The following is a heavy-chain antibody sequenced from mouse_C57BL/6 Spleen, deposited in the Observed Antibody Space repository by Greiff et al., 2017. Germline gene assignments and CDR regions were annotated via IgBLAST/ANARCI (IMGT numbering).Heavy chain of an antibody. CDR3: ARQGYDYDLAWFAY. V-gene: IGHV1-52*01. Sequence: QVQLQQPGAELVRPGSSVKLSCKASGYTFTSYWMHWVKQRPIQGLEWIGNIDPSDSETHYNQKFKDKATLTVDKSSSTAYMQLSSLTSEDSAVYFCARQGYDYDLAWFAYWGQGTLVTVSA. CDR2: IDPSDSET. J-gene: IGHJ3*01. CDR1: GYTFTSYW. D-gene: IGHD2-4*01.